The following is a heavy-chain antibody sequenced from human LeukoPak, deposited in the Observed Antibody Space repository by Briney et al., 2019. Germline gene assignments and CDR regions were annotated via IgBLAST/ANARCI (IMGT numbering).Heavy chain of an antibody. Sequence: GGSLRLSCAASGFTVSSNYMSWVRQAPGKGLEWVSVIYSGGSTYYADSVKGRFTISRDNSKNTLYLQMNSLRAEDTAVYYCASGYSYGWAGYYYGMDVWGQGTTVTVSS. V-gene: IGHV3-66*01. CDR2: IYSGGST. CDR3: ASGYSYGWAGYYYGMDV. D-gene: IGHD5-18*01. J-gene: IGHJ6*02. CDR1: GFTVSSNY.